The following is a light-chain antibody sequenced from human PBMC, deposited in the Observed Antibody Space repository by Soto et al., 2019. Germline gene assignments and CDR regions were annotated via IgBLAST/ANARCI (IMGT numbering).Light chain of an antibody. CDR2: YDD. J-gene: IGLJ2*01. CDR1: RSNIGNNA. CDR3: AAWDDSLNGRV. Sequence: QSVLTQPPSVSEAPRQRVTISCPGSRSNIGNNAVSWYQQLPGKAPKLLIYYDDLLPSGVSDRFSGSKSGTSASLAISGLQSEDEADYYCAAWDDSLNGRVFGGGTKLTVL. V-gene: IGLV1-36*01.